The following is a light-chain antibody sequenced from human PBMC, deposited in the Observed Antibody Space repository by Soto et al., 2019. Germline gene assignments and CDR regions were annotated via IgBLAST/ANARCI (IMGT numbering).Light chain of an antibody. CDR3: QQYKTYSLT. Sequence: DIQMTQSPSTLSGSVGYRFTITCRASQDVSTWLAWYQHKPGKAPKLLIYDASSLESGVPSRFSGSGSGTEFTPTISSLQPDDFATYHCQQYKTYSLTFGGGTKVDIK. V-gene: IGKV1-5*01. J-gene: IGKJ4*01. CDR2: DAS. CDR1: QDVSTW.